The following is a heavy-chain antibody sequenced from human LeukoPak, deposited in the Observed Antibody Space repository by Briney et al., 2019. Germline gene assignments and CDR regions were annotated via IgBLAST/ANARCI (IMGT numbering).Heavy chain of an antibody. CDR2: IYSGGST. V-gene: IGHV3-53*01. D-gene: IGHD3-16*01. Sequence: PGGSLRLSCAASGFTVSSNYMSWVRQAPGKGLVWVSVIYSGGSTYCADSVKGRFTISRDNPKNTLYLQMNSLRAEDTAVYYCASGIISGLINYWGQGTLVTVSS. CDR3: ASGIISGLINY. J-gene: IGHJ4*02. CDR1: GFTVSSNY.